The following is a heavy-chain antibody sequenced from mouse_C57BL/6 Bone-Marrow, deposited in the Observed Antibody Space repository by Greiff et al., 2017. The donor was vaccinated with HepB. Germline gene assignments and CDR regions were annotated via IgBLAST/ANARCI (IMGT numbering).Heavy chain of an antibody. D-gene: IGHD2-1*01. CDR2: ISSGGSYT. CDR1: GFTFSSYG. V-gene: IGHV5-6*01. CDR3: ARQLGYYGKKGYWYFDV. J-gene: IGHJ1*03. Sequence: EVKLVESGGDLVKPGGSLKLSCAASGFTFSSYGMSWVRQTPDKRLEWVATISSGGSYTYYPDSVKGRFTISRDNAKNTLYLQMSSLKSEDTAMYYCARQLGYYGKKGYWYFDVWGTGTTVTVSS.